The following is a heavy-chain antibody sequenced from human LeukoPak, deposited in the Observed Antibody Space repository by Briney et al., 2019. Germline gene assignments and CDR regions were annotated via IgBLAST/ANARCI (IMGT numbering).Heavy chain of an antibody. CDR2: ISSSSGTI. V-gene: IGHV3-48*02. D-gene: IGHD2-2*01. J-gene: IGHJ4*02. CDR3: ARVWHCTSTSCYDY. Sequence: GGSLRLSCAASGFTFSGSAIHWVRQSSGKGLEWVSYISSSSGTIYYADSVRGRFTISRDNAKNSLYLQMNSLRDEDTAVYYCARVWHCTSTSCYDYWGQGTLVTVSS. CDR1: GFTFSGSA.